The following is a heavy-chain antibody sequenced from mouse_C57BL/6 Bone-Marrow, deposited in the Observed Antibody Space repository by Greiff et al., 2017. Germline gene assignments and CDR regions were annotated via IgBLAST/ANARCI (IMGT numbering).Heavy chain of an antibody. CDR3: ARVRLGYAMDY. V-gene: IGHV1-82*01. CDR2: IYPGDGDT. CDR1: GYAFSSSW. J-gene: IGHJ4*01. Sequence: QVQLQQSGPELVKPGASVKISCKASGYAFSSSWMNWVKQRPGKGLEWIGRIYPGDGDTNYNGKFKGKATLTADKSSSTAYMQLSSLTSEDSAVYFSARVRLGYAMDYWGQGTSVTVSS. D-gene: IGHD2-2*01.